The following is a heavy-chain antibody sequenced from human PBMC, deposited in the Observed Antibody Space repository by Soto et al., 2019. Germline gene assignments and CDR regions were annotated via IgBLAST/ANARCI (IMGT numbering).Heavy chain of an antibody. CDR3: AGSWYFAFDV. V-gene: IGHV4-39*01. CDR1: GGSISSSSYY. J-gene: IGHJ3*01. D-gene: IGHD6-13*01. Sequence: SETLSLTCTVSGGSISSSSYYWGWIRQPPGKGLEWIGSIYYSGSTYYNPSLKSRVTISVDTSKNQFSLKLSSVTAAETAVYYCAGSWYFAFDVWGQGTMVTVSS. CDR2: IYYSGST.